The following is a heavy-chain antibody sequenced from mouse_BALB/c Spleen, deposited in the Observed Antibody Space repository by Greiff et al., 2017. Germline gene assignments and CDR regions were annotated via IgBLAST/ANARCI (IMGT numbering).Heavy chain of an antibody. D-gene: IGHD2-1*01. CDR2: INPSTGYT. CDR1: GYTFTSYW. CDR3: ARYGNYVPLDY. J-gene: IGHJ2*01. V-gene: IGHV1-7*01. Sequence: VQLQQSGAELAKPGASVKMSCKASGYTFTSYWMHWVKQRPGQGLEWIGYINPSTGYTEYNQKFKDKATLTADKSSSTAYMQLSSLTSEDSAVYYCARYGNYVPLDYWGQGTTLTVSS.